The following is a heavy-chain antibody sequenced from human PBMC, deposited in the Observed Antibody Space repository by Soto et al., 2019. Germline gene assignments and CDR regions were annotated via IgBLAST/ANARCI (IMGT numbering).Heavy chain of an antibody. D-gene: IGHD3-10*01. Sequence: SETLSLTCTVSGGSISSGSYYWSWIRQPPGKGLEWIGEINHTGHTNYNPSLKSRVTISVDTSKNQFSLKLTSVTAADTAVYYCARSGHLFDYWGQGILVTVSS. V-gene: IGHV4-39*07. J-gene: IGHJ4*02. CDR1: GGSISSGSYY. CDR3: ARSGHLFDY. CDR2: INHTGHT.